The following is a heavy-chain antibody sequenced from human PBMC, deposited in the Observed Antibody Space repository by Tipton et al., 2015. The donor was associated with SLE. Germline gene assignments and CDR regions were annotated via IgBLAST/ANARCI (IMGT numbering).Heavy chain of an antibody. J-gene: IGHJ4*02. CDR3: ARGGYGDYDY. D-gene: IGHD4-17*01. CDR2: INHSGST. Sequence: TLSLTCTVSGGSISSGDYYWSWIRQPPGKGLEWIGEINHSGSTNYNPSLKSRVTISVDTSKNQFSLKLSSVTAADTAVYYCARGGYGDYDYWGQGTLVTVSS. V-gene: IGHV4-30-4*01. CDR1: GGSISSGDYY.